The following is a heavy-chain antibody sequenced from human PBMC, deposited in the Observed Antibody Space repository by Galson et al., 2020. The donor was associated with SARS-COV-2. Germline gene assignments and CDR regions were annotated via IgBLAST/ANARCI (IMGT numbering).Heavy chain of an antibody. D-gene: IGHD1-1*01. V-gene: IGHV3-11*06. CDR2: ISGSASYT. Sequence: SCAASGFTFSDYYMSWFRQTPGKGLEWLSYISGSASYTNYADSVQGRFTISRGNAKNSVYLQMHSLTAEDTAVYYCARVSGRNEAPPEKNYYMDVWGKGTTVTVSS. CDR1: GFTFSDYY. J-gene: IGHJ6*03. CDR3: ARVSGRNEAPPEKNYYMDV.